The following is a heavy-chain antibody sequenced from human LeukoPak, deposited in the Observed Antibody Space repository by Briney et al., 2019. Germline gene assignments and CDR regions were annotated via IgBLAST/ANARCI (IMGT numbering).Heavy chain of an antibody. V-gene: IGHV3-21*01. CDR3: ARGNYYDSSEGAFDI. Sequence: GGSLRLSCAASGFTFSSYGMNWIRQAPGKGLEWVSSISSSSSYIYYADSVKGRFTISRDNAKNSLYLQMNSLRAEDTAVYYCARGNYYDSSEGAFDIWGQGTMVTVSS. J-gene: IGHJ3*02. D-gene: IGHD3-22*01. CDR1: GFTFSSYG. CDR2: ISSSSSYI.